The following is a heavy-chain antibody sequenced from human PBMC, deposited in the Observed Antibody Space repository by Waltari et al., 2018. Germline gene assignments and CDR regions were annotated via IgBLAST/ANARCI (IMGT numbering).Heavy chain of an antibody. V-gene: IGHV3-23*01. D-gene: IGHD3-22*01. J-gene: IGHJ4*02. CDR2: INGYGDKT. CDR3: AKAHFYDNSGYMEN. Sequence: EVQVLESGGGLVQPGGSLRLTCTASGFICNNYAINWVRQAPGKGREWVAGINGYGDKTYYADSVSGRFTLSRDNSRNTLSLQMNSLRAEDTAVYYCAKAHFYDNSGYMENWGQGTLVTVSS. CDR1: GFICNNYA.